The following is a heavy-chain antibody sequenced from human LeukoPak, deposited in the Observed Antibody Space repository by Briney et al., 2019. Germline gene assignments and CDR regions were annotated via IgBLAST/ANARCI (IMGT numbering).Heavy chain of an antibody. Sequence: GGSLRLSCAASGVTFSGYAMHWGRQAPGEGLEWVAVISYDGNNKYYSDSVNGRFTISRDNSKNTLYLQMNSLRAEDTAVYYCARGGGYDYTALYYYMDVWGEGTTVTVSS. CDR1: GVTFSGYA. CDR3: ARGGGYDYTALYYYMDV. CDR2: ISYDGNNK. V-gene: IGHV3-30-3*01. J-gene: IGHJ6*03. D-gene: IGHD5-12*01.